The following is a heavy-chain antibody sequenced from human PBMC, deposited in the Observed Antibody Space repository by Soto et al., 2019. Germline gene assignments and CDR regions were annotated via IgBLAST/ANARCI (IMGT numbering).Heavy chain of an antibody. J-gene: IGHJ5*02. CDR3: ARQGRGVYYGSGIRWFDP. V-gene: IGHV4-59*08. Sequence: SETLSLTCTVSGGSISSYYWSWIRQPPGKGLEWIGYIYYSGSTNYNPSLKSRVTISVDTSKNQFSLKLSSVTAADTAVYYCARQGRGVYYGSGIRWFDPWGQGTLVTVSS. D-gene: IGHD3-10*01. CDR1: GGSISSYY. CDR2: IYYSGST.